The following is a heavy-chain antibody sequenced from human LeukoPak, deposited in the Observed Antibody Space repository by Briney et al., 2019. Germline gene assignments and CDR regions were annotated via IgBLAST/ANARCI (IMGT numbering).Heavy chain of an antibody. CDR3: ARRYYYDSSGYYHDY. CDR2: IYYSGST. J-gene: IGHJ4*02. CDR1: GGSISSSSYY. Sequence: SETLSLTCTVSGGSISSSSYYWGWIRQPPGKGLEWIGSIYYSGSTYYNPSLKSRVTISVDTSKNQFSLKLSSVTAADTAVYYCARRYYYDSSGYYHDYWGQGTLVTVSS. V-gene: IGHV4-39*07. D-gene: IGHD3-22*01.